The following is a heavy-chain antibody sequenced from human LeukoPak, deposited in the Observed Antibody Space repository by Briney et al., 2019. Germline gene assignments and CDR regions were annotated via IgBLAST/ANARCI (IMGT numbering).Heavy chain of an antibody. Sequence: GESLKISCTGSGYSFTSYGISWVRQMPGKRLEWRGRIAPSDYTTNYSPSFQGHVTISADKSISTAYLQWSSLRAADTAMYYWARHPPYSSGWYRYYYYGMDVWGKGTTVTVSS. D-gene: IGHD6-19*01. CDR2: IAPSDYTT. V-gene: IGHV5-10-1*01. J-gene: IGHJ6*04. CDR3: ARHPPYSSGWYRYYYYGMDV. CDR1: GYSFTSYG.